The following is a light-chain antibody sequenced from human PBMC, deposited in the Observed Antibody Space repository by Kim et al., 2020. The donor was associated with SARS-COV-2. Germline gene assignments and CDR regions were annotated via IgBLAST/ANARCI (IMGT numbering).Light chain of an antibody. V-gene: IGKV3-20*01. J-gene: IGKJ4*01. Sequence: EIVLTQSPGTLSLSPGERATLSCRACQSVSNCYLAWYQQKPGQAPRLLIYGTSSRAAGIPDRFSGAGSGTDFTLTISRLEPEDFAVYYCQQYGSSPLLTFGGGTKVEI. CDR3: QQYGSSPLLT. CDR2: GTS. CDR1: QSVSNCY.